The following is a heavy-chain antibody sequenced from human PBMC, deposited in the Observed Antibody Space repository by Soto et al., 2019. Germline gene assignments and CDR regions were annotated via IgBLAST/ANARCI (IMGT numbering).Heavy chain of an antibody. D-gene: IGHD6-13*01. Sequence: QVQLQESGPGLVKPSESLSLTCTVSGGSINSGDYYWSWIRQHPGKGLEWNGHIYFTGNTFYIPSLKSRVSISLDTPKNQFSLNLSSVTAADTAIYYCVRVLASGYSSSWYLDYWGQGTLVTVSS. CDR1: GGSINSGDYY. CDR2: IYFTGNT. J-gene: IGHJ4*02. CDR3: VRVLASGYSSSWYLDY. V-gene: IGHV4-31*03.